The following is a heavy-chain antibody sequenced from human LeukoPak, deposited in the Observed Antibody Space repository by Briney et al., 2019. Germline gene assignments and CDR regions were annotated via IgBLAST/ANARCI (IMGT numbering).Heavy chain of an antibody. V-gene: IGHV4-61*01. CDR3: AREGDKYANWFDT. J-gene: IGHJ5*02. CDR1: GYSISSGYY. D-gene: IGHD2-8*01. Sequence: SETLSLTCTVSGYSISSGYYWSWIRQPPGKGLEWIGYIYYSGSTNYNPSLKSRVTISVDTSKNQFSLNLSSVTAADTAAYYCAREGDKYANWFDTWGQGTLVTVSS. CDR2: IYYSGST.